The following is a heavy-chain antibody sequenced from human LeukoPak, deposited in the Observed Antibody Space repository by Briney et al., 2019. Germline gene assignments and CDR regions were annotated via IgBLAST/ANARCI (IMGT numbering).Heavy chain of an antibody. V-gene: IGHV1-18*04. J-gene: IGHJ5*02. CDR1: GYTFTSYG. Sequence: ASVKVSCKASGYTFTSYGISWVRQAPGQGLEWMGWISAYNGNTNYAQELQGRVTMTTDTSTSTAYMELRSLRSDDTAVYYCARDPRLRLGELSLFRPNWFDPWGQGTLVTVSS. D-gene: IGHD3-16*02. CDR2: ISAYNGNT. CDR3: ARDPRLRLGELSLFRPNWFDP.